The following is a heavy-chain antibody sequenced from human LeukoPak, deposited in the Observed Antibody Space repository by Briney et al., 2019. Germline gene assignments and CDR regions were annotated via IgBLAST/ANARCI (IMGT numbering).Heavy chain of an antibody. Sequence: GASVKVSCKASGYTFTSYDINWVRQATGQGLEWMGWMNPNSGNTGYAQKFQGRVTMTRNTSISTAYMELSSLRSEDTAVYYCAGGRGSYAYFDGMDVWGQGTTVTVSS. CDR3: AGGRGSYAYFDGMDV. D-gene: IGHD5-18*01. V-gene: IGHV1-8*01. J-gene: IGHJ6*02. CDR1: GYTFTSYD. CDR2: MNPNSGNT.